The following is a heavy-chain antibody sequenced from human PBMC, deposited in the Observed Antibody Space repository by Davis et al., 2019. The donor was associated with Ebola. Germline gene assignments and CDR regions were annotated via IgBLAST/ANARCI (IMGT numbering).Heavy chain of an antibody. CDR1: GYTFTDYY. D-gene: IGHD3-10*01. CDR3: ARGPSHGAFDI. Sequence: ASVKVSCKASGYTFTDYYIHWLRQASGQEFEWMGWINPYSADTLSAQKFQGRVTMTRDTSINTADMELTNLTSDDTAVYYCARGPSHGAFDIWGRGTMVTVSS. J-gene: IGHJ3*02. CDR2: INPYSADT. V-gene: IGHV1-2*02.